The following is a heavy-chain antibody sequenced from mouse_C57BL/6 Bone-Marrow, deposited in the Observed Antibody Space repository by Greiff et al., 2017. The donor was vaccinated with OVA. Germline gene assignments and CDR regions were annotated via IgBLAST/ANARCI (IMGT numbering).Heavy chain of an antibody. V-gene: IGHV1-62-2*01. CDR3: ARHEDLGPFAY. CDR2: FYTGSGSN. Sequence: QVQLQQSGAELVKPAESVKLSCKASGYSFTEYTIHWVKQRSGQGLEWIGWFYTGSGSNKYNENFKDKATLTADKSSSKVYMELSRLTSEDSAVYYCARHEDLGPFAYWGQGTLVTVSA. CDR1: GYSFTEYT. D-gene: IGHD4-1*01. J-gene: IGHJ3*01.